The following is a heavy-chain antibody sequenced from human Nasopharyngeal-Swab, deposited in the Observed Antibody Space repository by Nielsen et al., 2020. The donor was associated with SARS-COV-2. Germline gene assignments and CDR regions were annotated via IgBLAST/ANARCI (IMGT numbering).Heavy chain of an antibody. CDR1: GFTFSSYA. D-gene: IGHD3-10*01. Sequence: GESLKISCAASGFTFSSYAMSWVRQAPGKGLEWVSTIGGGGGSTWCADSVKGRFTISRDNSKNTLFLQMNSLRAEDTAIYYCAKTGQLDTWGQGTMVTVSS. J-gene: IGHJ3*02. CDR3: AKTGQLDT. CDR2: IGGGGGST. V-gene: IGHV3-23*01.